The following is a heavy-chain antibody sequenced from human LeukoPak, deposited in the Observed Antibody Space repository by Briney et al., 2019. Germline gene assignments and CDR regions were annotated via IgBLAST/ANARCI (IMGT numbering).Heavy chain of an antibody. J-gene: IGHJ4*02. CDR2: ISSSSSYI. CDR3: AKPGSGYYYFDY. Sequence: GGSLRLSCAASGFTFSSYSMNWVRQAPGKGLEWVSSISSSSSYIYYADSVKGRFTISRDNAKNSLYLQMNSLRAEDTAVYYCAKPGSGYYYFDYWGQGTLVTVSS. V-gene: IGHV3-21*04. D-gene: IGHD3-22*01. CDR1: GFTFSSYS.